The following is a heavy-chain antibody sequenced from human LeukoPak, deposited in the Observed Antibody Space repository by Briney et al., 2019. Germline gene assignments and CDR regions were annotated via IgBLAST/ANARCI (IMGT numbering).Heavy chain of an antibody. D-gene: IGHD3-10*01. CDR3: ARDRERGMVRGILDY. Sequence: PSETLSLTCAVYGGSFSGYYWSWIRQPPGKGLEWIGEINHSGSTNNNPSLKSRVTISVDSSKNQFALKLKSVTAADTAVYYCARDRERGMVRGILDYWGQGTLVTVSS. J-gene: IGHJ4*02. V-gene: IGHV4-34*01. CDR2: INHSGST. CDR1: GGSFSGYY.